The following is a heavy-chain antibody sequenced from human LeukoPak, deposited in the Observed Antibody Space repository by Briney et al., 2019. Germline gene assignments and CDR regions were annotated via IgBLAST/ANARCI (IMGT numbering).Heavy chain of an antibody. CDR1: GGSISSSNW. CDR3: ARGMGQWPYPEYFQH. V-gene: IGHV4-4*02. CDR2: IYHSGST. J-gene: IGHJ1*01. D-gene: IGHD6-19*01. Sequence: PSETLSLTCAVSGGSISSSNWWSWVGQPPGKGLDWIREIYHSGSTNYNPSLKSRVTISVDKSKNQFSLKLSSVTAADTAVYYCARGMGQWPYPEYFQHWGQGTLVTVSS.